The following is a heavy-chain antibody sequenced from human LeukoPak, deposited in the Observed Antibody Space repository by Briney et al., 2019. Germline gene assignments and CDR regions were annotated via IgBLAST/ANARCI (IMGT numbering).Heavy chain of an antibody. CDR3: ARGFKITIAAAAVHWFDP. CDR2: INHSGST. CDR1: GGSFSGYY. Sequence: SETLSLTCAVYGGSFSGYYWSWIRQPPGKGLEWIGEINHSGSTNYNPSLKSRVTISVDTSKNQFPLKLSSVTAADTAVYYCARGFKITIAAAAVHWFDPWGQGTLVTVSS. V-gene: IGHV4-34*01. D-gene: IGHD6-13*01. J-gene: IGHJ5*02.